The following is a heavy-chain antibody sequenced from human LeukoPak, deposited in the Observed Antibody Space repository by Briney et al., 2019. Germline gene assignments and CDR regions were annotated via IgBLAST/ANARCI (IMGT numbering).Heavy chain of an antibody. V-gene: IGHV3-23*01. D-gene: IGHD1/OR15-1a*01. CDR2: ISASGLTT. Sequence: PGGSLRLSCAASGFSFSNYVMCWVCQAPGKGLESVSAISASGLTTYYADPVKGRFTISRDNSKNTLYLQINSLRADDSAVYYCAKVNNAYESIVSDFWGQGTLVTVSS. J-gene: IGHJ4*02. CDR1: GFSFSNYV. CDR3: AKVNNAYESIVSDF.